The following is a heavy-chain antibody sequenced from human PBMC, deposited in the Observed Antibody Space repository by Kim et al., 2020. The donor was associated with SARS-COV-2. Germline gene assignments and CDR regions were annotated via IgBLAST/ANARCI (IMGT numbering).Heavy chain of an antibody. V-gene: IGHV4-59*08. J-gene: IGHJ5*02. Sequence: SETLSLTCTVSGGSISSYYWSWIRQPPGKGLEWIGYIYYSGSTNYNPSLKSRVTISVDTSKNQFSLKLSSVTAADTAVYYCARGFDPWGPVTLVTVSS. CDR3: ARGFDP. CDR1: GGSISSYY. CDR2: IYYSGST.